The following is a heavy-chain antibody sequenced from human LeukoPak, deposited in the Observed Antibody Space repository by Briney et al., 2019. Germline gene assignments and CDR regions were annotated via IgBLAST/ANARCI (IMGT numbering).Heavy chain of an antibody. V-gene: IGHV4-59*01. Sequence: SETLSLTCTVSGGSLSSYYWSWIRQPPGKGLEWIGSIYYSGSTNYNPSLKSRVTISVDTSKNQFSLKLSSVTAADTAVYYCVSSSSPSNVDYWGQGTLVTVSS. CDR1: GGSLSSYY. CDR3: VSSSSPSNVDY. J-gene: IGHJ4*02. CDR2: IYYSGST. D-gene: IGHD6-6*01.